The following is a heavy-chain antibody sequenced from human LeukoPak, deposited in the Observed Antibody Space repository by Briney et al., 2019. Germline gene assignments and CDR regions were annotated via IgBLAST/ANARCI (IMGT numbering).Heavy chain of an antibody. D-gene: IGHD3-22*01. CDR1: GFAFSTYA. J-gene: IGHJ4*02. CDR3: ARGMSATSGYLELEY. CDR2: ISGNGVST. Sequence: QTGGSLRLSCAASGFAFSTYAMSWVRQAPGKGLEWVSAISGNGVSTYYADSVKGRFIISRDNSENTVSLQMNSLRAEDTAIYYCARGMSATSGYLELEYWGQGALVTVST. V-gene: IGHV3-23*01.